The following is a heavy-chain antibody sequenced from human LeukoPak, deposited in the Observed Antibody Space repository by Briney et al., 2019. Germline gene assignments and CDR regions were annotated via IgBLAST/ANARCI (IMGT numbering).Heavy chain of an antibody. CDR1: GFTFSSYW. CDR3: ARDDYSLSYYYYMDV. V-gene: IGHV3-7*01. Sequence: PGGSLRLSCAASGFTFSSYWMSWVRQAPGKGLEWVANIKEDGSEKNYVDSVKGRFTISRDNAKNSLYLQMNSLRAEDTAVYYCARDDYSLSYYYYMDVWGKGTTVTVSS. J-gene: IGHJ6*03. CDR2: IKEDGSEK. D-gene: IGHD4-11*01.